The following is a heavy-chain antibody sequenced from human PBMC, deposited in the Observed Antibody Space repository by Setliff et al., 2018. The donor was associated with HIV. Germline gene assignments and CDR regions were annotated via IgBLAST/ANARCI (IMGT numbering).Heavy chain of an antibody. J-gene: IGHJ4*02. CDR1: GYSISSGYY. CDR2: IYHSGTT. V-gene: IGHV4-38-2*01. D-gene: IGHD3-22*01. CDR3: ARLRGSSGYYVFDY. Sequence: ETLSLTCAVSGYSISSGYYWGWIRQPPGKGLEWIGNIYHSGTTYYNPSLKSRITISVDTSKNQFSLKLSSVTAADTAVYYCARLRGSSGYYVFDYWGQGTLVT.